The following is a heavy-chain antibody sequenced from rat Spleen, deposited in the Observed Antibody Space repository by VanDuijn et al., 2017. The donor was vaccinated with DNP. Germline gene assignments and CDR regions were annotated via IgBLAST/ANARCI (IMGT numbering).Heavy chain of an antibody. D-gene: IGHD1-2*01. CDR1: GFTVNNFW. Sequence: EVQLVESGGDLVQPGRSLKLSCVVSGFTVNNFWMAWIRQVPGKGLEWVAAIISSGVTTFYRDSVKGRFIVSRDNAKSTLNLHMDSLRSEDTATYYCARQGYYSSYISDYFDYWGQGVMVTVSS. CDR2: IISSGVTT. CDR3: ARQGYYSSYISDYFDY. V-gene: IGHV5-31*01. J-gene: IGHJ2*01.